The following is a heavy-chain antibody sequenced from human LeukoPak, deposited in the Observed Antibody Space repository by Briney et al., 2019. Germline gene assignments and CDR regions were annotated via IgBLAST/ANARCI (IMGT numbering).Heavy chain of an antibody. CDR2: INVSGGGA. Sequence: ASVKVSCKASGYTFTKYYIHWVRQAPGQGLEWLGVINVSGGGATYAQKFLGRITMTRDTSTDTAYVELSSLRSEDTAVYFCARDFDALDTWGQGTMVTVSS. CDR1: GYTFTKYY. CDR3: ARDFDALDT. V-gene: IGHV1-46*01. J-gene: IGHJ3*02.